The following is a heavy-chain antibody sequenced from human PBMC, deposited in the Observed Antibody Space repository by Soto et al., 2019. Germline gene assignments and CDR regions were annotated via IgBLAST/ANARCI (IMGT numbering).Heavy chain of an antibody. CDR2: INPNSGGT. CDR3: ATAYDYVWGSYRYTFDY. CDR1: GYTFTGYY. V-gene: IGHV1-2*02. J-gene: IGHJ4*02. Sequence: ASVKVSCKASGYTFTGYYMHWVRQAPGQGLEWMGWINPNSGGTNYAQKFQGRVTMTRDTSISTAYMELSRLRSDDTAVYYCATAYDYVWGSYRYTFDYRGQGNLLPVSS. D-gene: IGHD3-16*02.